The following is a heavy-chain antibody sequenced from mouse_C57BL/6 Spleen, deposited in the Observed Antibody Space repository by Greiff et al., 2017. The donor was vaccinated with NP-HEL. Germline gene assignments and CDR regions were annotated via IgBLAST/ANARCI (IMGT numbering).Heavy chain of an antibody. Sequence: VQLQQSGAELVRPGASVTLSCKASGYTFTDYEMHWVKQTPVHGLEWIGAIDPETGGTAYNQKFKGKAILTADKSSSTAYMELRSLTSEDSAVYYCTRHRGYYYGSSYEFADWGQGTLVTVSA. CDR3: TRHRGYYYGSSYEFAD. CDR1: GYTFTDYE. CDR2: IDPETGGT. D-gene: IGHD1-1*01. J-gene: IGHJ3*01. V-gene: IGHV1-15*01.